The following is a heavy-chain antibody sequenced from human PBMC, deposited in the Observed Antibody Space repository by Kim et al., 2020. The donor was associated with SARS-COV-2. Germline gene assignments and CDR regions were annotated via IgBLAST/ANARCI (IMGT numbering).Heavy chain of an antibody. D-gene: IGHD3-3*01. CDR3: ARNQYNNWSWFDP. J-gene: IGHJ5*02. CDR1: CGSISGFY. V-gene: IGHV4-4*07. CDR2: VYSSGST. Sequence: SETLSLTCSVSCGSISGFYWSWIRQPAAKQLEWIGRVYSSGSTNYNPSLRGRVTMSVDTSKNQFSLKLNSVTAADTAVYYCARNQYNNWSWFDPWGQGTLVTVSS.